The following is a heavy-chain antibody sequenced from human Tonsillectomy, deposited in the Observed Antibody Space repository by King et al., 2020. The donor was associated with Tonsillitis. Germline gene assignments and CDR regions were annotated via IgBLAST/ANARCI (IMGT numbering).Heavy chain of an antibody. Sequence: VQLVESGGGLVQPGGSLRLSCAASGFTFSAYWMTWVRQAPGKGLDWVANIKQDGSEKYYVDSVKGRFTISRDNAKNSLYLQMNSLRAEDTAVYYCARGDGGLDYWGQGTLVTVSS. CDR1: GFTFSAYW. J-gene: IGHJ4*02. CDR2: IKQDGSEK. CDR3: ARGDGGLDY. D-gene: IGHD3-22*01. V-gene: IGHV3-7*03.